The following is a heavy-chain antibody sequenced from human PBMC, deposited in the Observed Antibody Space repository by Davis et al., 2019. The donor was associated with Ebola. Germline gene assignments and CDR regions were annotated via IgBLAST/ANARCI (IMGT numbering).Heavy chain of an antibody. V-gene: IGHV4-39*01. Sequence: MPSETLSLTCTVSGASISRSAYYWGWVRQPPGKGLEWIGEINHSGSTNYNPSLKSRVTISVDTSKNQFSLKLSSVTAADTAVYYCARHGLSGDNDYWGQGTLVTVSS. D-gene: IGHD4-17*01. CDR1: GASISRSAYY. J-gene: IGHJ4*02. CDR2: INHSGST. CDR3: ARHGLSGDNDY.